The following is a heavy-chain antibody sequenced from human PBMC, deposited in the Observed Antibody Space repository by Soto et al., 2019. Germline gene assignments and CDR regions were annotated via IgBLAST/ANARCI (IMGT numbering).Heavy chain of an antibody. CDR1: GFTFSSYA. CDR2: ISGSGGST. J-gene: IGHJ4*02. D-gene: IGHD3-22*01. CDR3: AKEYYYDSSGYSASFDY. V-gene: IGHV3-23*01. Sequence: GGSLRLSCAASGFTFSSYAMSWVRQAPGKGLEWVSAISGSGGSTYYADSVKGRFTISRDNSKNTLYLQMNSLRAEDTAVYYCAKEYYYDSSGYSASFDYWGQGTLVTVSS.